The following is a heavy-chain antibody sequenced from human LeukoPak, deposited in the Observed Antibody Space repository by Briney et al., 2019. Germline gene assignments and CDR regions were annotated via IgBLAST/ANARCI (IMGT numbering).Heavy chain of an antibody. CDR3: ASGEHYYDSSGTLF. J-gene: IGHJ4*02. V-gene: IGHV3-21*01. CDR2: ISSSSSYI. Sequence: GGSLRLSCAASGFTFSSYSMNWVHQAPGKGLEWVSSISSSSSYIYYADPVKGRFTISRDNAKNSLYLQMNSLRAEDTAVYYCASGEHYYDSSGTLFWGQGTLATVSS. D-gene: IGHD3-22*01. CDR1: GFTFSSYS.